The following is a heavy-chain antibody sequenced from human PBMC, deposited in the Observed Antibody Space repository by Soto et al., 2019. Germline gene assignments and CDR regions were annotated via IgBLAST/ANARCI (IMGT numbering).Heavy chain of an antibody. Sequence: GASVKVSCKASGYTFTSYGISWVRQAPGQGLEWMGWISAYNGNTNYAQKLQGRVTMTTDTSTSTAYMELRSLRSDDTAVYYCARDLVAIPNSGKSGDYWGQGTLVTVS. CDR1: GYTFTSYG. J-gene: IGHJ4*02. CDR2: ISAYNGNT. D-gene: IGHD3-10*01. V-gene: IGHV1-18*01. CDR3: ARDLVAIPNSGKSGDY.